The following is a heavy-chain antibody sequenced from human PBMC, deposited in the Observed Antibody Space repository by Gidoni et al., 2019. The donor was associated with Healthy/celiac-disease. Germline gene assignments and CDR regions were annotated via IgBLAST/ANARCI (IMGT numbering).Heavy chain of an antibody. Sequence: EVPLFESGGGWVQPGGSLRLSCAAPGSTFSSYAMSWVPQAPGQGLEWVSAISGSGGSTYYADSVKGRFTISRDNSKNTLYLQMNSLRAEDTAVYYCAKEVVVVPAAINYFDYWGQGTLVTVSS. CDR2: ISGSGGST. V-gene: IGHV3-23*01. D-gene: IGHD2-2*02. CDR1: GSTFSSYA. CDR3: AKEVVVVPAAINYFDY. J-gene: IGHJ4*02.